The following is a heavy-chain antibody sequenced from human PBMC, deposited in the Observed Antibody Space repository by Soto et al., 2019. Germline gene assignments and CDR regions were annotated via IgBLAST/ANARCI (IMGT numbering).Heavy chain of an antibody. CDR3: SKGRGGWYSFDS. D-gene: IGHD6-19*01. V-gene: IGHV3-23*01. Sequence: EVQVLESGGGLVQPGGSLRLSCAASGFTFSSCVMSWVRQIPGKGLEWVSGINDGGDNTYYADSVKGRFTISRDNSKNTLYLLMNSLRAEDTAIYCCSKGRGGWYSFDSWGRGTLVTVSS. CDR2: INDGGDNT. J-gene: IGHJ4*02. CDR1: GFTFSSCV.